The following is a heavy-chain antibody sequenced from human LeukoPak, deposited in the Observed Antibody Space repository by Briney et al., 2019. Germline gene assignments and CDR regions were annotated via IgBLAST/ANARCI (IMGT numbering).Heavy chain of an antibody. V-gene: IGHV3-30-3*01. D-gene: IGHD4-23*01. CDR3: ARDLDYGGNCFDY. CDR1: GCTFSSYA. Sequence: GGALRVSCAASGCTFSSYAMHWVREAPGKGLGWVAIISYDGSNKYYADSVKGRFTISRDNSKNTLYLQMNSLRVEDTAVYYCARDLDYGGNCFDYWGQGTLVTVSS. CDR2: ISYDGSNK. J-gene: IGHJ4*02.